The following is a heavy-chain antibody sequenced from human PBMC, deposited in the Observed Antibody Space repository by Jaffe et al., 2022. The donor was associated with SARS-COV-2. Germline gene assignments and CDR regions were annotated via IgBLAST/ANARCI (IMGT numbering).Heavy chain of an antibody. CDR3: AENFSPGGSYSPIDH. V-gene: IGHV3-30*18. Sequence: QVQLVESGGGVVQPGRSLRLSCVASGFTFSSYGMHWVRQAPGKGLDWVAVISFDGRNANYADSVKGRFTISRDNSMNTLYLQMNSLRPDDTALYYCAENFSPGGSYSPIDHWGQGTLVTVSS. CDR1: GFTFSSYG. J-gene: IGHJ4*02. D-gene: IGHD2-2*02. CDR2: ISFDGRNA.